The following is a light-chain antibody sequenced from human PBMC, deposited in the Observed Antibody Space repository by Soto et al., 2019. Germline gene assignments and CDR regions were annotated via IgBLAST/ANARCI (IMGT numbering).Light chain of an antibody. CDR3: QQRSNWLWT. Sequence: EMVMTQSPDTLSVSPGERATLSCRASQSVGSNLAWYQQKPGQAPRLLIYGASTRATGIPARFSGSGSGTEFTLTISSLEPEDFAVYYCQQRSNWLWTFGQGTKVDI. V-gene: IGKV3-15*01. CDR2: GAS. J-gene: IGKJ1*01. CDR1: QSVGSN.